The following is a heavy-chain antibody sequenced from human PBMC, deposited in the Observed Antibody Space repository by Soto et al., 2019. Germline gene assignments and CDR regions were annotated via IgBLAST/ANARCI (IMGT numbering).Heavy chain of an antibody. V-gene: IGHV4-39*01. CDR2: IYYSGST. Sequence: QLQLQESGPGLVKPSETLSLTCTVSGGSISSSSYYWGWIRQPPGKGLEWIGSIYYSGSTYYNPSLKSRVTISVDTSKNQFSLKLSSVTAADTAVYYCARRSGIAAEEVDYWGQGTLVTVSS. CDR1: GGSISSSSYY. D-gene: IGHD6-13*01. CDR3: ARRSGIAAEEVDY. J-gene: IGHJ4*02.